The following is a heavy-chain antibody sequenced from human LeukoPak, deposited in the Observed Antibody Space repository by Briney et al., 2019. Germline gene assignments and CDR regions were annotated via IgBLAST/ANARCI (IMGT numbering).Heavy chain of an antibody. Sequence: GGSLRLSCAASGFTFSSYGKHWVRQAPGKGLEWVAVISPDVSNKYYADSVKGRFSISRDNSKKMLYLQMNSLRAEDTAVYYCAKLDYDYVWRGRDFWGQGTLVTVSS. V-gene: IGHV3-30*18. CDR2: ISPDVSNK. J-gene: IGHJ4*02. D-gene: IGHD3-16*01. CDR3: AKLDYDYVWRGRDF. CDR1: GFTFSSYG.